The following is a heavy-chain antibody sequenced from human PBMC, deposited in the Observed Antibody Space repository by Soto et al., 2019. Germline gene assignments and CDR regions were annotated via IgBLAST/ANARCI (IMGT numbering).Heavy chain of an antibody. Sequence: SETLSLTCTVSGGSISSYYWSWVRQPPGKGLEWIGEIYHSGSTNYNPSLKSRVTISGDKSKNQFSLKLSSVTAADTAVYYCARADCSGGSCYSSANWFDPWGQGTLVTVSS. V-gene: IGHV4-4*02. CDR2: IYHSGST. CDR1: GGSISSYY. D-gene: IGHD2-15*01. CDR3: ARADCSGGSCYSSANWFDP. J-gene: IGHJ5*02.